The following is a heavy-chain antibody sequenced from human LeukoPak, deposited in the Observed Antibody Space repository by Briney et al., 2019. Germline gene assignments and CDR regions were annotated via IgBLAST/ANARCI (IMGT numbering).Heavy chain of an antibody. D-gene: IGHD3-10*01. V-gene: IGHV4-59*01. CDR1: GGSISSYY. Sequence: SETLSLTCPVSGGSISSYYWSWIRQPPGKGLEWIGYIYYSGSTNYNPSLKSRVTISVDTSKNQFSLKLSSVTAADTAVYYCARVPTVRFGDPIGWFDPWGQGTLVTVSS. CDR2: IYYSGST. J-gene: IGHJ5*02. CDR3: ARVPTVRFGDPIGWFDP.